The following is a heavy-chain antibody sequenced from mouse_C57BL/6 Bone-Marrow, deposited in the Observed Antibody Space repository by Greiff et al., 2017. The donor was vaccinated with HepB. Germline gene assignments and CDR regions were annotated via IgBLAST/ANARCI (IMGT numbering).Heavy chain of an antibody. D-gene: IGHD1-1*01. CDR1: GYTFTSYW. CDR3: ASKGDYYGSSYWYFDV. V-gene: IGHV1-59*01. J-gene: IGHJ1*03. CDR2: IDPSDSYT. Sequence: QVQLQQPGAELVRPGTSVKLSCKASGYTFTSYWMHWVKQRPGQGLEWIGVIDPSDSYTNYNQKFKGKATLTVDTSSSTAYMQRSSLTSEDSAVYYCASKGDYYGSSYWYFDVWGTGTTVTVSS.